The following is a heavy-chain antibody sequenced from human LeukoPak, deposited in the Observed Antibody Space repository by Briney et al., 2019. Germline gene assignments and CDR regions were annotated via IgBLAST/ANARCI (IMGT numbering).Heavy chain of an antibody. CDR3: ARGYYYDSSGYY. V-gene: IGHV4-39*07. J-gene: IGHJ4*02. Sequence: SETLSLTCTASGGSISSSSYYWGWIRQPPGKGLEWIGSIYYSGSTYYNPSLKSRVTISVDTSKNQFSLKLSSVTAADTAVYYCARGYYYDSSGYYWGQGTLVTVSS. D-gene: IGHD3-22*01. CDR2: IYYSGST. CDR1: GGSISSSSYY.